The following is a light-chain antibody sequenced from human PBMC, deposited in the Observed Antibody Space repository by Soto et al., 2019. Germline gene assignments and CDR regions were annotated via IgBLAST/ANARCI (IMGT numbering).Light chain of an antibody. J-gene: IGLJ2*01. CDR1: SSNIGAGYA. CDR3: QSFGYSLSAVV. Sequence: QSVLTQPPSGSGSPGQRVTISCSGSSSNIGAGYAVHWYQRLPNTAPKLLISLDTNRSSGFPDLFSGSKSYTSASLAITGLQHDDEADDFSQSFGYSLSAVVFGGGTKLTV. V-gene: IGLV1-40*01. CDR2: LDT.